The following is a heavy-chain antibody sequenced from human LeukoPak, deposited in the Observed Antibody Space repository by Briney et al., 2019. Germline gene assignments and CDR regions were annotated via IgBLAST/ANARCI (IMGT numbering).Heavy chain of an antibody. D-gene: IGHD3-10*01. V-gene: IGHV3-48*03. CDR2: ISSSGSTI. J-gene: IGHJ4*02. CDR3: ARLARRGFDY. Sequence: PGGSLRLSCAASGFTFSSYEMNWVRQAPGKGLEWVSYISSSGSTIYYADSVKGRFTISRDNAKTSLYLQMNSLRAEDTAVYYCARLARRGFDYWGQGTLVTVSS. CDR1: GFTFSSYE.